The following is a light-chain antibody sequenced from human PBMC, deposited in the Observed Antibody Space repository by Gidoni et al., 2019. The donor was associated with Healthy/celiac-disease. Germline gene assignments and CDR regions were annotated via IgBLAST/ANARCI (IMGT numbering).Light chain of an antibody. J-gene: IGKJ4*01. V-gene: IGKV1-39*01. CDR1: QSINGY. Sequence: IQMTHSPSSLSGSVGDTVTITCRASQSINGYVNWYQQKPGKAPKLLIFASFTLQSGVPSRCSGSGAGTDFTLTINNLQPEDFATYYCQQSESTPLTFGGGTNVDIK. CDR2: ASF. CDR3: QQSESTPLT.